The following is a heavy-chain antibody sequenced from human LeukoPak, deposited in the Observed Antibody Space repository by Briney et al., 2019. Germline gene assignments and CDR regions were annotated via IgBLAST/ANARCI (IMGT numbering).Heavy chain of an antibody. CDR1: GFTFSSYS. D-gene: IGHD3-10*01. J-gene: IGHJ4*02. CDR2: ISSSSSTI. Sequence: GGSLRLSCAASGFTFSSYSMNWVRQAPGKGLEWVSYISSSSSTIYYADSVKGRFTISRDNAKNSLYLQMNSLRAEDTAVYYCARGGAYYYGSGSYRGRNFDYWGQGTLVTVSS. V-gene: IGHV3-48*01. CDR3: ARGGAYYYGSGSYRGRNFDY.